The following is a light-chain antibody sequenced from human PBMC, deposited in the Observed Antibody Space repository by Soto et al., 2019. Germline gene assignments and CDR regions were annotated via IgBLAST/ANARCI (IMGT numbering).Light chain of an antibody. CDR3: QQYNNWPRT. CDR1: QSVSSK. V-gene: IGKV3-15*01. J-gene: IGKJ1*01. Sequence: EIVLTPSRGTPSLGPGKRATISWRASQSVSSKLAWHQQRPGQAPRLLIYDTSTRATGIPARFSGTGSGTEFTLTISSLQSEDFAVYYCQQYNNWPRTFGQGTKVDI. CDR2: DTS.